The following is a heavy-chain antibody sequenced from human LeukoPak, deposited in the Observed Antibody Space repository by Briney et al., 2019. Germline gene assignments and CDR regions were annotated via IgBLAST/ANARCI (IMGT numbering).Heavy chain of an antibody. CDR3: AREISNISVFCY. D-gene: IGHD2-15*01. J-gene: IGHJ4*02. CDR1: IGTVSRYY. Sequence: RPSETLSLTCTVSIGTVSRYYWSWIRQPPGQGLEWIGYISDSGSTNYNPFLKSRITISADTAGNQFSLWLSSVTAADTDVYYCAREISNISVFCYWGQGTLVAVSS. CDR2: ISDSGST. V-gene: IGHV4-59*02.